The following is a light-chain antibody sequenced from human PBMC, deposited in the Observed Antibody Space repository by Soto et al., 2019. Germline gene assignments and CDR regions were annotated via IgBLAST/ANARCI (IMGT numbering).Light chain of an antibody. J-gene: IGKJ2*01. CDR2: ATS. CDR3: QQYNNWPPYT. Sequence: DIQMTQSPSSVSASVGDTVTITCRASQGIYSRLAWYQQKPGKAPELLIYATSTLQNGVPSRFSGSGFGTDFTLTITSLQSEDFAIYYCQQYNNWPPYTFGQGTKLEIK. CDR1: QGIYSR. V-gene: IGKV1-12*01.